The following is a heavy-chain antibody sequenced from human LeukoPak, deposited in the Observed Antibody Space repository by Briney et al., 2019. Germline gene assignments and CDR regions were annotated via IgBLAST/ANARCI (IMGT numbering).Heavy chain of an antibody. J-gene: IGHJ4*02. Sequence: GSLRLSCAASGFTFSSYAMHWVRQAPGKGLEWVALISYDRSNKYYADFVKGRFTISRDSSKNTLYLQMNSLRAEDTAVYYCAREAEALLDWGQGTLVTVSS. V-gene: IGHV3-30-3*01. CDR1: GFTFSSYA. CDR2: ISYDRSNK. CDR3: AREAEALLD. D-gene: IGHD3-3*01.